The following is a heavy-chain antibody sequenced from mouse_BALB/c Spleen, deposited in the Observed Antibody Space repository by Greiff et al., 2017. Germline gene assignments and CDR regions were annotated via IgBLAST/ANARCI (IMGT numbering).Heavy chain of an antibody. CDR2: IYPGSGST. Sequence: VKLVESGPELVKPGASVKMSCKASGYTFTDYVISWVKQRTGQGLEWIGEIYPGSGSTYYNEKFKGKATLTADKSSNTAYMQLSSLTSEDSAVYFCARRGDYWGQGTTLTVSS. CDR1: GYTFTDYV. CDR3: ARRGDY. V-gene: IGHV1-77*01. J-gene: IGHJ2*01.